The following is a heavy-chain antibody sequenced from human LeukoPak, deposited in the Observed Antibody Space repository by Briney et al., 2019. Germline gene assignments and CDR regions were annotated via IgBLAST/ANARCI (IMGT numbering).Heavy chain of an antibody. J-gene: IGHJ4*02. CDR2: IKQDGSEK. Sequence: GGSLRLSCAASGFTFSSYWMSWVRQAPGKGLEWVANIKQDGSEKYYVDSVKGRLTISRDNAKNSLYLQMNSLRAEDTAVYYCARPAVRYSSGWFPRDYFDYWGQGTLVTVSS. CDR3: ARPAVRYSSGWFPRDYFDY. CDR1: GFTFSSYW. V-gene: IGHV3-7*01. D-gene: IGHD6-19*01.